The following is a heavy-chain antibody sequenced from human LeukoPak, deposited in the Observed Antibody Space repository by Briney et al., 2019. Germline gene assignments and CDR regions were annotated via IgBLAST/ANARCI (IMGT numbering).Heavy chain of an antibody. CDR2: IYYSGST. V-gene: IGHV4-59*08. J-gene: IGHJ4*02. CDR1: GGSISSYY. CDR3: ARHWGGYASPYFDY. D-gene: IGHD3-16*01. Sequence: SETLSLTCTVSGGSISSYYWSWIRQPPGKGLEWIGYIYYSGSTNYNPSLKSRVTISVDTSKNQFSLKLSSVTAADTAVYYCARHWGGYASPYFDYWGQGTLVTVSS.